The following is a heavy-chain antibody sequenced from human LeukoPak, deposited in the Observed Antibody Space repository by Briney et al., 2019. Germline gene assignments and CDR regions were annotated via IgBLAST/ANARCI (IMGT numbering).Heavy chain of an antibody. V-gene: IGHV3-48*01. Sequence: PGGSLRLSCAVSGFTFSWYSMNWVRQAPGKGLEWLSYITRSSSTIYYADSVKGRFTISRDNAKHSLYLQMNSLRVDDTAVYYCATADRGAFDIWGQGTMVIVSS. J-gene: IGHJ3*02. CDR1: GFTFSWYS. CDR3: ATADRGAFDI. CDR2: ITRSSSTI.